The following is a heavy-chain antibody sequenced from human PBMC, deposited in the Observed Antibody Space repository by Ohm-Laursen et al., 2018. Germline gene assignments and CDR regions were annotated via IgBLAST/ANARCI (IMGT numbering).Heavy chain of an antibody. V-gene: IGHV1-8*01. CDR3: AGGRLSGTRRALDI. Sequence: ASVKVSCKPSGYTFINYDIHWVRQASGQGLEWMGWMNPKSGDTGYAHKFQGRVTMARNASISTANMEVSSLRSEDTAVYYRAGGRLSGTRRALDIWGQGTMVTVSS. CDR2: MNPKSGDT. J-gene: IGHJ3*02. D-gene: IGHD1-7*01. CDR1: GYTFINYD.